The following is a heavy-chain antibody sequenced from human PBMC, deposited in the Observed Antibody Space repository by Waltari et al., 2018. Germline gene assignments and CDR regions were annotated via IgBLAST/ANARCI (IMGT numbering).Heavy chain of an antibody. CDR1: GDSISSFH. CDR3: ARFWSAYPNWFHP. D-gene: IGHD3-3*01. Sequence: QVQLQESGPGLVKPSETLSLTCTVSGDSISSFHWSWIRQTPGKGLELIGYVYSDGSTSYNPSLRSRVIISIDTSKNQFSLRLTSVTAADTAMYYCARFWSAYPNWFHPWGQGILVTVSS. CDR2: VYSDGST. V-gene: IGHV4-59*01. J-gene: IGHJ5*02.